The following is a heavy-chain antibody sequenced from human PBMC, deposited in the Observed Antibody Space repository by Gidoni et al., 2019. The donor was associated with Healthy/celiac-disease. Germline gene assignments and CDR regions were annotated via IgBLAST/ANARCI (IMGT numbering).Heavy chain of an antibody. D-gene: IGHD3-10*01. V-gene: IGHV3-23*04. CDR2: ISGSGGTT. CDR3: AKDFRGFGETTYYGMDV. CDR1: GFTFSSFS. J-gene: IGHJ6*02. Sequence: EVQLVESGGGLVQPGGSLSLSCGASGFTFSSFSMSWVRQAPGKGLEWVSAISGSGGTTYYADSVKGRFTISRDNTKNTLYLQMNSLRAEDTAVYYCAKDFRGFGETTYYGMDVWGQGTTVTVSS.